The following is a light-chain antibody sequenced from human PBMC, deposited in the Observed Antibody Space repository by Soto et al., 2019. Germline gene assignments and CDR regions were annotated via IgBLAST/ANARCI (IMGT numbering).Light chain of an antibody. CDR1: QSISGN. Sequence: EIVMTQSPATLSVSPGERATLSCRASQSISGNLAWYQQKPGQAPRLLIYDTSIRATDIPVRFSGSGSGTDFTLTITRLQSEDVAVYYCQQYNKWPPGAFGPGTKL. CDR2: DTS. J-gene: IGKJ3*01. CDR3: QQYNKWPPGA. V-gene: IGKV3D-15*01.